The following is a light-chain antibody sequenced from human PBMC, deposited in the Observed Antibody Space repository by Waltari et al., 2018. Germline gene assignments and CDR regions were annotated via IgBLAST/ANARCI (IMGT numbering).Light chain of an antibody. J-gene: IGLJ2*01. Sequence: QSALTQEASVSGAVGQKVTLSCSGDTNNVGSYAVGWYQQISHGAPKTVMFGNYLPSGIPDRFSGSKSGTTASLTISGLQPEDEADYYCSTWDYSLSVVVFGGGTKVSVL. V-gene: IGLV1-36*01. CDR1: TNNVGSYA. CDR3: STWDYSLSVVV. CDR2: GNY.